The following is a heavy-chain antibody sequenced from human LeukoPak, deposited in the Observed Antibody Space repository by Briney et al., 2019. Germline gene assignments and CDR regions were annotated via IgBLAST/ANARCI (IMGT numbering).Heavy chain of an antibody. V-gene: IGHV1-69*13. CDR3: ARMYEYCSGGSCYPNWFDP. CDR1: GGTFSSYA. CDR2: IIPIFGTA. D-gene: IGHD2-15*01. J-gene: IGHJ5*02. Sequence: SVKVSCKASGGTFSSYAISWVRQAPGQGLEWMGGIIPIFGTANYAQKFQGRVTITADESMSTAYMELSSLRSEDTAVYYCARMYEYCSGGSCYPNWFDPWGQGTLVTVSS.